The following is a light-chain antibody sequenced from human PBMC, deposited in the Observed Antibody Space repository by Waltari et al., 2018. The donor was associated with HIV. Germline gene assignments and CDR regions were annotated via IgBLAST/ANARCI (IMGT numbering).Light chain of an antibody. Sequence: QSALTQPASVSGFPGQSINISCAGISTDSRFYQYVSWYQQHPDSGPRLIIYYINSRPSGVSVRFAWSTSGTSAVLTISGVQSGEEVHYYCASNRLDYTRIFGGGTKLTVL. CDR2: YIN. CDR3: ASNRLDYTRI. CDR1: STDSRFYQY. V-gene: IGLV2-14*03. J-gene: IGLJ2*01.